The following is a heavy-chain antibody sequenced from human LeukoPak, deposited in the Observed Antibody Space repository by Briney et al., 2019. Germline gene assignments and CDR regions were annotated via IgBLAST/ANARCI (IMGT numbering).Heavy chain of an antibody. CDR3: TKLKGWYGEGFFDY. J-gene: IGHJ4*02. D-gene: IGHD6-19*01. CDR2: LYSGVAT. V-gene: IGHV3-53*01. CDR1: GFTVSSNY. Sequence: GGSLRLSCAASGFTVSSNYMSWVWQPAGKGLEWVSVLYSGVATFYADSVKGRFTISRDTSKNTLYLQMNDLRADDTAVYYCTKLKGWYGEGFFDYWGQGTLVTVSS.